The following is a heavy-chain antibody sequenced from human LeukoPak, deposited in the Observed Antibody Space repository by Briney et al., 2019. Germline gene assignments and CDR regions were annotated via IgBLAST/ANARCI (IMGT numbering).Heavy chain of an antibody. CDR2: INSDGSST. D-gene: IGHD3-10*01. CDR1: GFTFSSYL. CDR3: AGQIWLGELFAHY. Sequence: GGPLRLSCSASGFTFSSYLMHWVRPAPGKGLVWVSRINSDGSSTDYADSVKGRFTISRDNAKNTLYLQMNSLRVQDTAVYYCAGQIWLGELFAHYWGQGTLVTVSS. J-gene: IGHJ4*02. V-gene: IGHV3-74*01.